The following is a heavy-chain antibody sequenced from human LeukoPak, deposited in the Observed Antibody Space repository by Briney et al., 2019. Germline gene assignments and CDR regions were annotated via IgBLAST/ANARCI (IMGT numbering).Heavy chain of an antibody. Sequence: GGSLRLSCTTSGFTYSDYYMSWIRQAPGKGLEWVSYISSSSVYTDYADSVKGRFTISRDNGKNSLFLQMNSLRAEDTAVYYCAREGGYGYGLIDYRGQGTLVTVSS. J-gene: IGHJ4*02. CDR2: ISSSSVYT. CDR1: GFTYSDYY. V-gene: IGHV3-11*06. D-gene: IGHD5-18*01. CDR3: AREGGYGYGLIDY.